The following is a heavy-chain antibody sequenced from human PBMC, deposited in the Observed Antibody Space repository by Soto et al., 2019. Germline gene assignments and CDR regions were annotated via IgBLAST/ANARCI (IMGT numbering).Heavy chain of an antibody. CDR3: AKMGPGYSYGYFIYYYGMDV. CDR1: GFTFGSYG. J-gene: IGHJ6*02. D-gene: IGHD5-18*01. CDR2: ISYDGSNK. V-gene: IGHV3-30*18. Sequence: PGGSLRLSCAASGFTFGSYGMHWVRQAPGKGLEWVAVISYDGSNKYYADSVKGRFTISRDNSKNTLYLQMNSLRAEDTAVYYCAKMGPGYSYGYFIYYYGMDVWGQGTTVTVSS.